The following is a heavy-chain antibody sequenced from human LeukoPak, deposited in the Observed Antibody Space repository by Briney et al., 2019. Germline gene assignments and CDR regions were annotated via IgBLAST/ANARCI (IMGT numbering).Heavy chain of an antibody. CDR1: GGSISSSSYY. Sequence: SETLSLTCPVSGGSISSSSYYWGWIRQPPGKGLEWIGSIYYSGSTYYNPSLKSRVTISVDTSKNQFSLKLSSVTAADTAGYYCARRGGSYRYFDYWGQGTLVTVSS. J-gene: IGHJ4*02. V-gene: IGHV4-39*01. D-gene: IGHD3-16*02. CDR3: ARRGGSYRYFDY. CDR2: IYYSGST.